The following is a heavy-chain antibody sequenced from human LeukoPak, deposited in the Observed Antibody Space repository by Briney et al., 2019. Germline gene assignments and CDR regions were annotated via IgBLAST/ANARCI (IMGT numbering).Heavy chain of an antibody. CDR3: ARERKWLVPNWFDP. J-gene: IGHJ5*02. CDR2: INHSGST. D-gene: IGHD6-19*01. V-gene: IGHV4-34*01. Sequence: SETLSLTCAVYGGSFSGYYWSWIRQPPGKGLEWIGEINHSGSTNYNPSLKSRVTISVDTSKNQFFLKLSSVTAADTAVYYCARERKWLVPNWFDPWGQGTLVTVSS. CDR1: GGSFSGYY.